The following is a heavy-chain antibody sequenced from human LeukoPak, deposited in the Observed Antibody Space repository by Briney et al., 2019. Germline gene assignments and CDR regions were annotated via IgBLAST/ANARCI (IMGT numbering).Heavy chain of an antibody. Sequence: GGSLRLSCAASGFTFSGYAMHWVRQAPGKGLGWVAVISYDGSNDYYADSVKGRFTISRDNSKNTLYLQMNSLRAEDTAVYYCATNGPGIAVAGYVDYWGQGTLVTVSS. CDR1: GFTFSGYA. J-gene: IGHJ4*02. CDR3: ATNGPGIAVAGYVDY. CDR2: ISYDGSND. D-gene: IGHD6-19*01. V-gene: IGHV3-30-3*01.